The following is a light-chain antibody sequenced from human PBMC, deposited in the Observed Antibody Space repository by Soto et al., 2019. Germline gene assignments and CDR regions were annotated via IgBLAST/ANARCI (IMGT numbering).Light chain of an antibody. J-gene: IGKJ4*01. V-gene: IGKV1-27*01. Sequence: DIRVTQSPSSLSASLGDRVTITCRLNQAIGVYLAWFQQQPGKVPKLLIYAASVLQLGVPSGFSGSGSGTDCTLPIGSPQPDDIATYYCQKFISSPRTFGGGTKLEI. CDR3: QKFISSPRT. CDR1: QAIGVY. CDR2: AAS.